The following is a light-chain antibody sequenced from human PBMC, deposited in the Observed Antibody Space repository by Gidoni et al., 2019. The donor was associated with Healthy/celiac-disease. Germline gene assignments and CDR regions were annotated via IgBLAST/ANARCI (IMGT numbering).Light chain of an antibody. CDR1: QSMSSW. CDR3: QQYNSYSPYT. J-gene: IGKJ2*01. V-gene: IGKV1-5*01. CDR2: DAS. Sequence: DIQMTQSPSILSASVGDRVTITCRASQSMSSWLAWYQQTPGKAPKLLIYDASSLESGVPSRFSGSGSGTEFTLTISSLQPDDFATYYCQQYNSYSPYTFGQGTKLEIK.